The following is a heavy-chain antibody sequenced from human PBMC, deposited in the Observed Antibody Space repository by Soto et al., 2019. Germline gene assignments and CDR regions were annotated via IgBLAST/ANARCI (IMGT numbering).Heavy chain of an antibody. J-gene: IGHJ4*02. V-gene: IGHV1-3*01. CDR3: ARVSGYYPLDY. D-gene: IGHD5-12*01. CDR1: GYTFTSYA. Sequence: QVQLVQSGAEVKKPGASVKVSCKASGYTFTSYAMHWVRQAPGQRLEWMGWINAGNGNTKYSQKFQGRVTITRDTSASTAYMERSSLRSEDTAVYYCARVSGYYPLDYWGQGTLVTVSS. CDR2: INAGNGNT.